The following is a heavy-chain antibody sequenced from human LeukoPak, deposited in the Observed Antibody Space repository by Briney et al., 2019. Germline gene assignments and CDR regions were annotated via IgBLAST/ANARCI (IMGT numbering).Heavy chain of an antibody. J-gene: IGHJ4*02. CDR3: ARHRAYSSSSPFDY. CDR1: GGSTSSSSYY. CDR2: IYYTGST. Sequence: SETLSLTCTVSGGSTSSSSYYWGWIRQPPGKGLEWIGYIYYTGSTNYNPSLKSRVTMFVDMSKNQFSLRLSSVTAADTAVYYCARHRAYSSSSPFDYWGQGTLVTVSS. D-gene: IGHD6-6*01. V-gene: IGHV4-61*05.